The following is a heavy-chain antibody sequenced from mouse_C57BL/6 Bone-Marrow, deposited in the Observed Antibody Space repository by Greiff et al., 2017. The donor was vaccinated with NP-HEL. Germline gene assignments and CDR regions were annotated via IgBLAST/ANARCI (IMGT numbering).Heavy chain of an antibody. D-gene: IGHD1-1*01. CDR3: ARKAYYGRSYEFAY. V-gene: IGHV1-50*01. CDR1: GYTFTTYW. J-gene: IGHJ3*01. Sequence: QVQLQQPGAELVKPGASVKLSCKASGYTFTTYWMQWVKQRPGQGLEWIGEIDPSDSYTNYNQKFKGKATLTVDTSSSTAYMQLSSLTSEDSAVYYGARKAYYGRSYEFAYWGQGTRVTVSA. CDR2: IDPSDSYT.